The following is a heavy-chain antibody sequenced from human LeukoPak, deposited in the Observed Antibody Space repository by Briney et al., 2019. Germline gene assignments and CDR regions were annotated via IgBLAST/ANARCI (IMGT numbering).Heavy chain of an antibody. CDR3: ARDGHYHDSSGFMGY. J-gene: IGHJ4*02. V-gene: IGHV3-11*04. D-gene: IGHD3-22*01. CDR1: GFTFSDYY. CDR2: ISSSGSTR. Sequence: PGGSLRLSCAASGFTFSDYYMSWIRQAPGKGLEWVSYISSSGSTRYYADSVKGRFTISRDNAKNSLYLQMNSLRAEDTAVYYCARDGHYHDSSGFMGYWGQGTLVTVSS.